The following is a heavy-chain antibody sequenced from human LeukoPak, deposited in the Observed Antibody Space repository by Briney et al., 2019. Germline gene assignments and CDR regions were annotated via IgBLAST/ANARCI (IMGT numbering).Heavy chain of an antibody. CDR3: ARCVLGYYGSGRA. D-gene: IGHD3-10*01. V-gene: IGHV1-2*06. CDR2: INPNSGGT. CDR1: GYTFTGYY. Sequence: ASVKVSCKASGYTFTGYYMHWVRQAPGPGLEWMGRINPNSGGTNYAQKFQGRVTMTRDTSISTAYMELSRLRSDDTAVYYCARCVLGYYGSGRAWGQGTLVTVSS. J-gene: IGHJ5*02.